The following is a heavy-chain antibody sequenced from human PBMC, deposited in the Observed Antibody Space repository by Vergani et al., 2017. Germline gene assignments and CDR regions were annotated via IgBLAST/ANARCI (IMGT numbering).Heavy chain of an antibody. Sequence: QVQLVESWGGVVQPGRSLRLSCAASGFTFSSHGVHWVRQAPGKGLEWVAVISYDGSNKYYADSVKGRFTISRDNSKNTLYLQMNSLRAEDTAVYYCAKAPDNGVCDYWGQGTLVTVSS. CDR2: ISYDGSNK. CDR3: AKAPDNGVCDY. CDR1: GFTFSSHG. D-gene: IGHD2-8*01. V-gene: IGHV3-30*18. J-gene: IGHJ4*02.